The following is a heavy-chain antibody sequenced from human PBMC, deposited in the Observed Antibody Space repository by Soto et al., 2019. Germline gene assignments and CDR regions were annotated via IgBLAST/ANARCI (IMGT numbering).Heavy chain of an antibody. CDR1: GGSISSEYYH. CDR3: AREDDGGDRDYYVLDI. D-gene: IGHD3-16*01. V-gene: IGHV4-30-4*08. J-gene: IGHJ6*02. Sequence: SETLSLTCIVSGGSISSEYYHWTWIRQSPGKGLEWIGYIHYTGSIMYNPSFKSRLTMAVDTSKNQFSLQLTSVTAADTAVYFCAREDDGGDRDYYVLDIWGQGTTVTVSS. CDR2: IHYTGSI.